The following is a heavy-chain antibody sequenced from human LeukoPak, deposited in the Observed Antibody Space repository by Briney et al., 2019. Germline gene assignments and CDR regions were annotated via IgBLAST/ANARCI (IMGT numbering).Heavy chain of an antibody. CDR3: TKDLAVAGLRLSVCDL. CDR2: ISGSGGST. V-gene: IGHV3-23*01. Sequence: GGPLRLPCAASGLTQSSYAMSWLPQAPGKGLEWVSPISGSGGSTYYADAGKVRFTISRDNSKNALYLEMNSMRAEDRAVYYCTKDLAVAGLRLSVCDLWGEGTLVTVSS. CDR1: GLTQSSYA. J-gene: IGHJ4*02. D-gene: IGHD6-19*01.